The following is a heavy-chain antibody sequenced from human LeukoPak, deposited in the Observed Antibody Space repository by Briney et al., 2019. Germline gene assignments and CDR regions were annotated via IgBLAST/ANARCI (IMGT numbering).Heavy chain of an antibody. CDR3: ARSIVRGVIIGMD. CDR1: GYTLTGYY. Sequence: ASVKVSCKASGYTLTGYYMHWVRPAPGQGLEWMGWINPNSGGTNYAPTLQGRVTMSRATYISTAYMELSRLRSDETAVYLCARSIVRGVIIGMDWGHRTLVTASS. J-gene: IGHJ4*01. V-gene: IGHV1-2*02. CDR2: INPNSGGT. D-gene: IGHD3-10*01.